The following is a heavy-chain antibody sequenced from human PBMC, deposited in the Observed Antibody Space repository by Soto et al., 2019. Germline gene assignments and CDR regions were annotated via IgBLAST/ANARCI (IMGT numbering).Heavy chain of an antibody. Sequence: GGSLRLSCAASGFTFNTYWMDWVCQTPGKGLEWVANINQDGSEKNYVDSVKGRFTIYRDNAKNSLYLQMSSLTAEDSALYYCSRSLNSWGQGTLVTVSS. V-gene: IGHV3-7*01. CDR3: SRSLNS. CDR1: GFTFNTYW. J-gene: IGHJ4*02. CDR2: INQDGSEK.